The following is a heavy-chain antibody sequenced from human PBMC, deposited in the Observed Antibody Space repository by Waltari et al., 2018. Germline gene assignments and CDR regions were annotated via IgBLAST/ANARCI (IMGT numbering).Heavy chain of an antibody. J-gene: IGHJ4*02. D-gene: IGHD1-26*01. CDR1: GFPFSSDA. CDR3: ATRGTYYKFDY. V-gene: IGHV3-23*04. CDR2: ISGTGGST. Sequence: EVQLVESGGDLVQPGGSLRLSCAASGFPFSSDAMSWVRQAPGKGLEWVSAISGTGGSTYYADSVKGRFTISRDNSKNTLYLQMNSLRAEDAAVYYCATRGTYYKFDYWGQGSLVTVSS.